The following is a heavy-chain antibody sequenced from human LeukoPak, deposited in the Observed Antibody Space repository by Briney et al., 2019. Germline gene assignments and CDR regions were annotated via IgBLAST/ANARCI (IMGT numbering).Heavy chain of an antibody. J-gene: IGHJ4*02. V-gene: IGHV3-48*03. CDR2: ISSSGSTI. CDR3: ARSQEVTIFGVVITMNPPYYFDY. D-gene: IGHD3-3*01. CDR1: GFTFSSYE. Sequence: PGGSLRLSCAASGFTFSSYEMNWVRQAPGKGLEWVSYISSSGSTIYYADSVKGRFTISRDNAKNSLYLQMNSLRAEDTAVYYCARSQEVTIFGVVITMNPPYYFDYWGQGTLVTVSS.